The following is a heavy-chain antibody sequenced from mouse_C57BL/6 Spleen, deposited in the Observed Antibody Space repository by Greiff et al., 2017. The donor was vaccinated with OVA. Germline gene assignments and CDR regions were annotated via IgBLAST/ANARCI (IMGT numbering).Heavy chain of an antibody. CDR3: ARGNYGSRYFDY. D-gene: IGHD1-1*01. CDR2: IDPSDSYT. J-gene: IGHJ2*01. V-gene: IGHV1-50*01. Sequence: QVQLQQPGAELVKPGASVKLSCKASGYTFTSYWMQWVKQRPGQGLEWIGEIDPSDSYTNYNQKFKGKATLTVDTSSSTTYMQLSSLTSEDSAVYYCARGNYGSRYFDYWGQGTTLTVSS. CDR1: GYTFTSYW.